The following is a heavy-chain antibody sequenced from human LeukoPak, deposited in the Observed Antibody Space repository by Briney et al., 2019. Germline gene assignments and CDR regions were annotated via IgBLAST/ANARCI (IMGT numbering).Heavy chain of an antibody. V-gene: IGHV3-74*01. Sequence: GGSLRLSCAASGFTFSSYWMHWVRQPPGKGLVWVSRINPDGSTTNYADSVKGRFTISRDNAKNTLYLQMNSLIAEDTAIYYCAKKLNYGDPFYWGQGTLVTVSS. J-gene: IGHJ4*02. D-gene: IGHD4-17*01. CDR1: GFTFSSYW. CDR2: INPDGSTT. CDR3: AKKLNYGDPFY.